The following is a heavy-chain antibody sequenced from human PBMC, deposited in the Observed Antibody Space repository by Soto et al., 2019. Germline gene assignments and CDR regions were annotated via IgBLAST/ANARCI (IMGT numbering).Heavy chain of an antibody. V-gene: IGHV3-30*03. J-gene: IGHJ3*02. CDR1: GFTFSSYG. CDR3: HVLDAFDI. Sequence: GGSLRLSCAASGFTFSSYGMHWVRQAPGKGLEWVAVISYDGSNKYYADSVKGRFTISRDNSKNTLYLQMNSLRAEDTAVYYCHVLDAFDIWGQGTMVTVSS. CDR2: ISYDGSNK. D-gene: IGHD3-16*01.